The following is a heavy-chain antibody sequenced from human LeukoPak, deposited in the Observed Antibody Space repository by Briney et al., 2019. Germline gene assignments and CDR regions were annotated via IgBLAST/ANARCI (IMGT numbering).Heavy chain of an antibody. CDR2: INHSGST. CDR1: GGSFIGYY. J-gene: IGHJ4*02. Sequence: SETLSLTCAVYGGSFIGYYWSWIRQPPGKGLEWIGEINHSGSTNYNPSLKSRVTISVDTSKNQFSLKLSSVAAADTAVFYWAKAVVWWRVRSLYFDYWGQGTLVTVSS. CDR3: AKAVVWWRVRSLYFDY. V-gene: IGHV4-34*01. D-gene: IGHD6-19*01.